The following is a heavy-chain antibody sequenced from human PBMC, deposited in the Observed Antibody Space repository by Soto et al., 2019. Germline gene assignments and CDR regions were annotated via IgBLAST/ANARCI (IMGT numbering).Heavy chain of an antibody. CDR3: ARAPYYYDSSGYYPTYYYYGMDV. V-gene: IGHV1-69*01. CDR1: GGTFSSYA. J-gene: IGHJ6*02. Sequence: QVQLVQSGAEVKKPGSSVKVSCKASGGTFSSYAISWVRQAPGQGLEWMGGIITIFGTANYAQKFQGRVTITADESTSTAYMELSSLRSEDTAVYYCARAPYYYDSSGYYPTYYYYGMDVWGQGTTVTVSS. CDR2: IITIFGTA. D-gene: IGHD3-22*01.